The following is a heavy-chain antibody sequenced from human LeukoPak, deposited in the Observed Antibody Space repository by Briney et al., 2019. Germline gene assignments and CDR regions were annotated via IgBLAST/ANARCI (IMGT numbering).Heavy chain of an antibody. J-gene: IGHJ4*02. CDR2: ISDSGVDT. CDR1: GFTFSSYA. V-gene: IGHV3-23*01. Sequence: GGSLRLSCAASGFTFSSYAMSWVRQAPGRGLEWVSVISDSGVDTSYADSGKGRFTISRDNSKNTLYLQMNSLRAEDTAVYYCAKTDCTSSSCYTIESWGQGTLVTVSS. CDR3: AKTDCTSSSCYTIES. D-gene: IGHD2-2*02.